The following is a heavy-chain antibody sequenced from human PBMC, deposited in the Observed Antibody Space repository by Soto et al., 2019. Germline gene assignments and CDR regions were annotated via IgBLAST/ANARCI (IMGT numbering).Heavy chain of an antibody. CDR1: GGSFSGYY. CDR3: ARGVEVKYDFWSGYGRRSNWFDP. Sequence: PSETLSLTCAVYGGSFSGYYWIWIRQPPGKGLEWIGEINHSGSTNYNPSLKSRVTISVDTSKNQFSLKLSSVTAADTAVYYCARGVEVKYDFWSGYGRRSNWFDPWGQGTLVTVSS. V-gene: IGHV4-34*01. J-gene: IGHJ5*02. D-gene: IGHD3-3*01. CDR2: INHSGST.